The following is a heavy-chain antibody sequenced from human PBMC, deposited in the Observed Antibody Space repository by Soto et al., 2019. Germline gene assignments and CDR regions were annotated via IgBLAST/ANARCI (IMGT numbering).Heavy chain of an antibody. CDR1: GFTFSNAW. CDR3: TSTVVVAATRGGYYYMDV. V-gene: IGHV3-15*01. Sequence: EVQLVESGGGLVKPGGSLRLSCAASGFTFSNAWMSWVRQAPGKGLEWVGRIKSKTDGGTTDYAAPVKGRFTISRDDSKNTLYLQMNSLKTEDTAVYYCTSTVVVAATRGGYYYMDVWGKGTTVTVSS. D-gene: IGHD2-15*01. J-gene: IGHJ6*03. CDR2: IKSKTDGGTT.